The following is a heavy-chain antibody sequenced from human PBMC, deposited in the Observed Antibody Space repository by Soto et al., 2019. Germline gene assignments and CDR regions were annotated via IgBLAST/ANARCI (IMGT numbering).Heavy chain of an antibody. Sequence: QVHLVQSGAEVKKPGASVKVSCKGSGYAFTTYGITWVRQAPGQGLEWMGWISAHNGNTNYAQKPQGSVTVTRDTSTSTAYMELRSLRSGDTAVYYCARGRYGYYWGQGALVTVSS. D-gene: IGHD1-1*01. V-gene: IGHV1-18*01. CDR2: ISAHNGNT. CDR3: ARGRYGYY. CDR1: GYAFTTYG. J-gene: IGHJ4*02.